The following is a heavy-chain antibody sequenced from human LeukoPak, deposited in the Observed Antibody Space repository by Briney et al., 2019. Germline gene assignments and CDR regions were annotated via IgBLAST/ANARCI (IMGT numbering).Heavy chain of an antibody. D-gene: IGHD3-22*01. Sequence: PGGSLRLSCAASGFTFSSYAMHWVRQAPGKGLEWVSGISWNSGSIGYADSVKGRFTISRDNAKNSLYLQMNSLRAEDTALYYCAKGSDSSGYYLYYFDYWGQGTLVTVSS. CDR3: AKGSDSSGYYLYYFDY. V-gene: IGHV3-9*01. J-gene: IGHJ4*02. CDR1: GFTFSSYA. CDR2: ISWNSGSI.